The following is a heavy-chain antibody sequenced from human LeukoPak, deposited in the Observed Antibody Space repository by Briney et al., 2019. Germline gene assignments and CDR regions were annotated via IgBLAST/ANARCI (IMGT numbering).Heavy chain of an antibody. CDR3: ARRDISSGWSFDY. J-gene: IGHJ4*02. Sequence: PSETLSLTCTVSGGSISNYHWSWIRQPAGRGLEWISQIHTSGSTNYNPPFKSRVTMSIDTPENQLSLTIRSVTAADTAVYYCARRDISSGWSFDYWGQGILVTVSS. CDR1: GGSISNYH. D-gene: IGHD6-19*01. CDR2: IHTSGST. V-gene: IGHV4-4*07.